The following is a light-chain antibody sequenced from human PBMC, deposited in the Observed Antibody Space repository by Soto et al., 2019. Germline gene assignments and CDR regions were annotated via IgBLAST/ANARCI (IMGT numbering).Light chain of an antibody. J-gene: IGKJ1*01. Sequence: IHMAHSPSTLSASVGDIVTITCWASQSIGSWLAWHQQKPGKAPKLLIYDGTYLESGVPSRFSGSGSGTEFTLTISSLQPDDFATYYCQQYNSYWTFGQGTKVDIK. CDR2: DGT. V-gene: IGKV1-5*01. CDR1: QSIGSW. CDR3: QQYNSYWT.